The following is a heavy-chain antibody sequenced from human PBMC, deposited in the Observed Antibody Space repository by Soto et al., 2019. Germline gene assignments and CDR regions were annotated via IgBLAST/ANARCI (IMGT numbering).Heavy chain of an antibody. D-gene: IGHD4-4*01. V-gene: IGHV4-61*01. J-gene: IGHJ6*02. CDR2: IYYSGST. CDR3: ARGRDYSNYYYYYYYGTDV. CDR1: GGSVSSGSYF. Sequence: SETLSLTCTVSGGSVSSGSYFWSWIRQPPGKGLEWIGYIYYSGSTNYNPSLKSRVTISVDTSKNQFSLKLSSVTAADTAVYYCARGRDYSNYYYYYYYGTDVWGQGTTVTVSS.